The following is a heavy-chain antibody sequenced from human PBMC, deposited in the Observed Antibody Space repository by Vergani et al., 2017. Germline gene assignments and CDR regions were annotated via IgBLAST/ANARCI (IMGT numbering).Heavy chain of an antibody. D-gene: IGHD1-14*01. CDR1: GFTFSTYA. Sequence: VQLVESGGGVVQPGRSLRLSCAASGFTFSTYAMNWVRQAPGKGLEWVSSISTSSSYIYYADSVKGRFTISRDNAKNSLYLQMNNLRAEDTAVYYCARDTRGPEGADYWGQGTLVTVSS. V-gene: IGHV3-21*01. J-gene: IGHJ4*02. CDR2: ISTSSSYI. CDR3: ARDTRGPEGADY.